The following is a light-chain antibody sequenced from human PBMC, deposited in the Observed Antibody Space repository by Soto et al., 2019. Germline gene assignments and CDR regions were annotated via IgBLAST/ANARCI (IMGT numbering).Light chain of an antibody. CDR3: QQYNNWLPLT. Sequence: EIVITQSPATLSVSPGERATLSCRASQGVSSNLAWYQQKPGQAPRLLIYGASTRATGIPARFSGSGSGTEFTLTISSLQSEDFAVYYCQQYNNWLPLTFGGGTKVDIK. V-gene: IGKV3-15*01. CDR2: GAS. CDR1: QGVSSN. J-gene: IGKJ4*01.